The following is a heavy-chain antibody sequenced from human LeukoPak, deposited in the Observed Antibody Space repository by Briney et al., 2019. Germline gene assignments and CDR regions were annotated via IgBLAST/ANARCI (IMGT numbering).Heavy chain of an antibody. V-gene: IGHV4-59*01. J-gene: IGHJ3*02. CDR2: IYYSGST. D-gene: IGHD2-15*01. CDR3: ARGEGGIRAFDI. Sequence: SETLSLTCTVSGGSISSYYWSWIRQPPGKGLEWIGYIYYSGSTNYNPSLKSRVTVSVDTSKSQFSLKLSSVTAADTAVYYCARGEGGIRAFDIWGQGTMVTVSS. CDR1: GGSISSYY.